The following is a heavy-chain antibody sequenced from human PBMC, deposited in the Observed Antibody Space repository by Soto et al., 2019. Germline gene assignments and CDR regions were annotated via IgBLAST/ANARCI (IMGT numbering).Heavy chain of an antibody. J-gene: IGHJ3*02. CDR1: GYTFTSYG. V-gene: IGHV1-18*01. Sequence: ASVKVSCKASGYTFTSYGISWVRQAPGQGLEWMGWISAYNGNTNYAQKLQGRVTMATDTSTSTAYMELRRLRSDDTAVYYCARDARSRYGVRGAYYTDAFDIWGQGTMVTVSS. CDR3: ARDARSRYGVRGAYYTDAFDI. D-gene: IGHD3-3*01. CDR2: ISAYNGNT.